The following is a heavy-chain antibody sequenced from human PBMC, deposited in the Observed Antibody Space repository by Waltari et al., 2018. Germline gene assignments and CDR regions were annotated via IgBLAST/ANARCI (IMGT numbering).Heavy chain of an antibody. CDR2: ISSDGTNK. D-gene: IGHD2-2*01. Sequence: QVHLVESGGGVVQSGKSLRLSCAASGFTIKDFAMHWVRQAPGQGLEWVSGISSDGTNKYYADSVKGRFIISRDNSGSTLYLQMNSLRPQDTAIYYCARGDCRSTSCYSLESWGHGTLVTVS. CDR3: ARGDCRSTSCYSLES. V-gene: IGHV3-30*01. CDR1: GFTIKDFA. J-gene: IGHJ1*01.